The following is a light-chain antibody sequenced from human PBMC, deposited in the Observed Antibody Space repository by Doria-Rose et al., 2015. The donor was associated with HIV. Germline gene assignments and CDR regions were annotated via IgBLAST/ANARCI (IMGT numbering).Light chain of an antibody. Sequence: QSVLTQPPSVSAAPGQWVTISCLGSNSNIGDNFVCWYLQLPGTAPKLLIYDNDKRPSGIPDRFSGAKSGTSATLVITGLQTGDEADFYCAAWDSSLSAFVFGTGTTVSVL. CDR2: DND. CDR1: NSNIGDNF. V-gene: IGLV1-51*01. CDR3: AAWDSSLSAFV. J-gene: IGLJ1*01.